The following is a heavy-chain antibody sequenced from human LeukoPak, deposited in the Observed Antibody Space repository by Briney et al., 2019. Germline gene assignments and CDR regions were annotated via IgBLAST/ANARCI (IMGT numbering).Heavy chain of an antibody. CDR2: INPSGGST. V-gene: IGHV1-46*01. J-gene: IGHJ4*02. CDR3: AKKTTVTPGPDYFGY. D-gene: IGHD4-17*01. Sequence: GASVKVSCKASGYTFTSYYMHWVRQAPGQGLEWMGIINPSGGSTSYAQKFQGRVTMTRDTSTSTVYMELSSLRSEDTAIYYCAKKTTVTPGPDYFGYWGQGTLVTVSS. CDR1: GYTFTSYY.